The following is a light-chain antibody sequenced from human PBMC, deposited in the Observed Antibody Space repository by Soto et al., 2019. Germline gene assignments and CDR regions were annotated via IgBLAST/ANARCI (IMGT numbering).Light chain of an antibody. CDR1: QSINNNF. V-gene: IGKV3-20*01. Sequence: EVVLTQSPDTLSLSPGETATLSCRASQSINNNFLAWYQQRPGQAPRLLIFRVSTRASGIPDRFRGSGSGKDFTPTIPRLEPEDFALYYCQQYTNFPRTFGQGTKGISN. CDR2: RVS. CDR3: QQYTNFPRT. J-gene: IGKJ1*01.